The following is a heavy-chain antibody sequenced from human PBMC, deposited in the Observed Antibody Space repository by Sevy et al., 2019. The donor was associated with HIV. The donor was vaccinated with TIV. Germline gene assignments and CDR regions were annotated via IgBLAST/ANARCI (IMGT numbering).Heavy chain of an antibody. CDR3: ARDEQTYGDYDYFDY. Sequence: GGSLRLSCAASGCTFSTYSMNWVRQAPGKGLEWVSYISSSSRTIFYADSVKGRFTISRDNAKKSLYLQMDSLTAEDTAVYYCARDEQTYGDYDYFDYWGQGTLVTVSS. D-gene: IGHD4-17*01. V-gene: IGHV3-48*01. CDR1: GCTFSTYS. CDR2: ISSSSRTI. J-gene: IGHJ4*02.